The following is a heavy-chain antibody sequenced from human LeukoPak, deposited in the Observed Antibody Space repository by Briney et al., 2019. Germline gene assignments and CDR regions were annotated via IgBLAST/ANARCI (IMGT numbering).Heavy chain of an antibody. D-gene: IGHD2-15*01. CDR3: ARVYCSGGSCPFRAFDI. J-gene: IGHJ3*02. V-gene: IGHV4-30-4*08. Sequence: SETLSLTCAVYGGSFSGYYWSWIRQPPGKGLEWIGYIYYSGSTYYNPSLKSRVTISVDTSKNQFSLKLSSVTAADTAVYYCARVYCSGGSCPFRAFDIWGQGTMVTVSS. CDR1: GGSFSGYY. CDR2: IYYSGST.